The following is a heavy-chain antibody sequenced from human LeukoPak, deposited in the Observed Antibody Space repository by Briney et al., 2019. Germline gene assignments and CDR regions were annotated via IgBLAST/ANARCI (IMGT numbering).Heavy chain of an antibody. J-gene: IGHJ4*02. Sequence: PGGSLRLSCAASGFTFSSYSMNWVRQAPGKGLEWVSYISSSSSTEYNADSVKGRFTISRDNAKNSLYLQLNGLRAEDTAAYYCASLSIFGGYWGQGTLVTVSS. CDR1: GFTFSSYS. D-gene: IGHD3-3*01. CDR3: ASLSIFGGY. V-gene: IGHV3-48*04. CDR2: ISSSSSTE.